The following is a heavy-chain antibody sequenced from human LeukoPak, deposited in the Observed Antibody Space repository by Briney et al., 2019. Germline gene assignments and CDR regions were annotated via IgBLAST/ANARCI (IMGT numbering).Heavy chain of an antibody. Sequence: GRSLRLSCAASGFTFSHYWTGGVRQGPGKGREREADIKDTGSEKTYVDPVRVRSTISRDNAKNSLYLQMTRLTAEDTPVNNVGRGLKASSDWGQGTLVSASS. V-gene: IGHV3-7*04. CDR1: GFTFSHYW. J-gene: IGHJ1*01. CDR3: GRGLKASSD. CDR2: IKDTGSEK.